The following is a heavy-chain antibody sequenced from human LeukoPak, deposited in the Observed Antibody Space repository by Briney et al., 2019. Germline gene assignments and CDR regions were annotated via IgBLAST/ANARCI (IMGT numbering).Heavy chain of an antibody. CDR1: GYTFTSYY. Sequence: ASVKVSCKASGYTFTSYYMHWVRQAPGQGLEWMGIINPSGGSTSYAQKFQGRVTMTEDTSTDTAYMELSSLRSEDTAVYYCATDRPNSSSWYWDDAFDIWGQGTMVTVSS. V-gene: IGHV1-46*01. J-gene: IGHJ3*02. CDR2: INPSGGST. CDR3: ATDRPNSSSWYWDDAFDI. D-gene: IGHD6-13*01.